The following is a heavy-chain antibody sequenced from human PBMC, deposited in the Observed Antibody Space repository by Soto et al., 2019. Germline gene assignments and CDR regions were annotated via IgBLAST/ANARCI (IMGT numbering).Heavy chain of an antibody. V-gene: IGHV1-8*01. J-gene: IGHJ5*02. CDR1: GYTFTSYD. Sequence: ASVKVSCKASGYTFTSYDINWVRQATGQGLEWMGWMSPNSGNTGYAQKFQGRVTMTRNTSISTAYMELSSLRSEDTAVYYCARVFRDCSSTSCYFRWFDPWGQGTLVTVSS. CDR2: MSPNSGNT. D-gene: IGHD2-2*01. CDR3: ARVFRDCSSTSCYFRWFDP.